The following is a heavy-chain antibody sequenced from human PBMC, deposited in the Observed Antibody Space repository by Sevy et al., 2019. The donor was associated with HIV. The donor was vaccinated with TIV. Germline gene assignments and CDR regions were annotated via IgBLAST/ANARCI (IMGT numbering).Heavy chain of an antibody. Sequence: GGSLRLSCAASGFSFTNYAISWVRQAPGKGLEWEAFIRYDGTNEYYADSVKGRFTISRDNSKNTLYLQMNSLRPEDTAVYYCARDRKVLLVVYAIPFDVFDIWGQGTMVTVSS. J-gene: IGHJ3*02. V-gene: IGHV3-30*02. CDR2: IRYDGTNE. CDR1: GFSFTNYA. CDR3: ARDRKVLLVVYAIPFDVFDI. D-gene: IGHD2-8*02.